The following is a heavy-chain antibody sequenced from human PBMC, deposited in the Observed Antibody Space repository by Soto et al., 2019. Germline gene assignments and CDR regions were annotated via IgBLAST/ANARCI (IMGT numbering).Heavy chain of an antibody. CDR3: AIDEGFLSSSPPLYYYYYMDV. Sequence: PSETLSLTCTVSGGSISSYYWSWIRQPPGKGLEWIGYIYYSGSTNYNPYLKSQVTISVDTSKNQFSLKLSSVTAADTAVYYFAIDEGFLSSSPPLYYYYYMDVWGKGTTVTVSS. V-gene: IGHV4-59*01. D-gene: IGHD6-6*01. J-gene: IGHJ6*03. CDR1: GGSISSYY. CDR2: IYYSGST.